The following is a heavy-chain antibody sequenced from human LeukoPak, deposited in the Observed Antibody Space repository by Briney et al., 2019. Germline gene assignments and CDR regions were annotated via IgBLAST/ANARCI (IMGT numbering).Heavy chain of an antibody. CDR1: GYTFTGYY. CDR3: ARDRTPHYYATSGYYYVDYFDY. J-gene: IGHJ4*02. D-gene: IGHD3-22*01. Sequence: ASVKVSCKASGYTFTGYYMHWVRQAPGQGLEWMGWINSNSGGTNYAQKFQGRVTMTRDTSISTAYMELTSLRSDDTAVYYCARDRTPHYYATSGYYYVDYFDYWGQGTLVTVSS. V-gene: IGHV1-2*02. CDR2: INSNSGGT.